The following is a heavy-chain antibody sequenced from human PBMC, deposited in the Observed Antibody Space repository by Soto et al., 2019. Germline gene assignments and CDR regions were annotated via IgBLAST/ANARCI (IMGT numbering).Heavy chain of an antibody. V-gene: IGHV3-13*01. CDR3: ARARGMITFGGVIVSQYYFDY. CDR1: GFTFSSYD. Sequence: LRLSCAASGFTFSSYDMHWVRQATGKGLEWVSAIGTAGDTYYPGSVKGRFTISRENAKNSLYLQMNSLRAGDTAVYYCARARGMITFGGVIVSQYYFDYWGQGTLVTVSS. D-gene: IGHD3-16*02. CDR2: IGTAGDT. J-gene: IGHJ4*02.